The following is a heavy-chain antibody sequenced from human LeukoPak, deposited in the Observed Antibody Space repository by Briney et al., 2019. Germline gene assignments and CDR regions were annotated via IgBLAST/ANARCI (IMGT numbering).Heavy chain of an antibody. D-gene: IGHD3-22*01. V-gene: IGHV3-23*01. CDR1: GFTFSSYS. CDR3: AKDRPNFHENSGHYYRRDGDS. CDR2: MCGTAGCT. Sequence: GGSLRLSCAASGFTFSSYSMNWVRQAPGKGLEWVASMCGTAGCTFYPDSVKGRFTISRDNSKNVLYLRMNSLTAEDTAIYYCAKDRPNFHENSGHYYRRDGDSWGQGTLVTISS. J-gene: IGHJ5*01.